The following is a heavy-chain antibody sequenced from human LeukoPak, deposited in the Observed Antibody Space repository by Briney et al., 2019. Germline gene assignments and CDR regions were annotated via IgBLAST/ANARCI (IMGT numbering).Heavy chain of an antibody. J-gene: IGHJ4*02. CDR2: IKVDGRET. V-gene: IGHV3-7*01. CDR1: GFTFSSYW. D-gene: IGHD3-10*01. Sequence: PGGSLRLSCAASGFTFSSYWMTWVRQAPGKGLERVANIKVDGRETYYVDSVKGRFTISRDNAKNSLYLQMNSLTAEDTAVYYCTRDRGWQSFDYWGQGTLVTVSS. CDR3: TRDRGWQSFDY.